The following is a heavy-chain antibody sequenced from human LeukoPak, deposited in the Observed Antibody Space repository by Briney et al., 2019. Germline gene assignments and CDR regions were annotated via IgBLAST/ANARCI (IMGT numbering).Heavy chain of an antibody. CDR3: AIFMRGYGSGTYYYEAFDF. V-gene: IGHV3-30*03. J-gene: IGHJ4*02. CDR2: ISYDGTNK. CDR1: GFTFSNYG. Sequence: TGGSLRLSCAASGFTFSNYGMHWVRQAPGKGLEWVAVISYDGTNKYYRDSVKGRFTISRDNSKNTLYLQMNSLRPEDTAVYYCAIFMRGYGSGTYYYEAFDFWGQGTLVTVSS. D-gene: IGHD3-10*01.